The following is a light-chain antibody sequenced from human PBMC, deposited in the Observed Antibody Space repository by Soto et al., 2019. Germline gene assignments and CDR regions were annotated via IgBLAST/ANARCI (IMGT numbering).Light chain of an antibody. CDR1: TSDVGSYNL. J-gene: IGLJ2*01. CDR3: CSYAGSSTFVV. CDR2: EGS. Sequence: QSALTQPASVSGSPGQSITISCTGTTSDVGSYNLVSWYLQHPGKAPKLMIYEGSKRPSGVSNRFSGSKSGNTASLTISGLQAEDEADYYCCSYAGSSTFVVFGGGSKFTVL. V-gene: IGLV2-23*03.